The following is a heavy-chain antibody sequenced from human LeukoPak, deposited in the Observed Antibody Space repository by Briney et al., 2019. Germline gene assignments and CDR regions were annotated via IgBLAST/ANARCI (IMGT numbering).Heavy chain of an antibody. J-gene: IGHJ4*02. CDR1: GFTFSSYG. V-gene: IGHV3-30*02. Sequence: PGGSLRLSCAASGFTFSSYGMHWVRQAPGKGLEWVAFIRYDGSNKYYADSVKGRFTISRDNSKNTLYLQMNSLGAEDTAVYYCPKDSAYYDSSGYRGGLDYWGQGTLVTVSS. CDR2: IRYDGSNK. D-gene: IGHD3-22*01. CDR3: PKDSAYYDSSGYRGGLDY.